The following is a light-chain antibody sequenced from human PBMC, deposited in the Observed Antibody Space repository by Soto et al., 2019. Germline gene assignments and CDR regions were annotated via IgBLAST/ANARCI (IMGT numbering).Light chain of an antibody. CDR3: AAWDDSLNGYV. CDR2: NNN. V-gene: IGLV1-44*01. CDR1: SSNIGTNA. Sequence: SALTQPPSASGTPGQRVTISCSGGSSNIGTNAVNWYQQLPGTAPKLLIYNNNQRPSGVPDRFSGSKPGTSASLAISGLQSEDEADYYCAAWDDSLNGYVFGTGTKVTVL. J-gene: IGLJ1*01.